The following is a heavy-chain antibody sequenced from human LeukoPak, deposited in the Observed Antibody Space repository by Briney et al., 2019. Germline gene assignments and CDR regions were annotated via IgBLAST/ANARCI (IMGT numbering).Heavy chain of an antibody. D-gene: IGHD6-6*01. CDR3: ARAPTHYSSSSDFDY. CDR2: INPSGGST. CDR1: GYTFTSYY. V-gene: IGHV1-46*01. J-gene: IGHJ4*02. Sequence: GASVKVSCKASGYTFTSYYMHWVRQAPGQGLEWMGIINPSGGSTSYAQKFQGRVTMTRDTSTSTVYMELSSLRSEDTAVYYRARAPTHYSSSSDFDYWGQGTLVTVSS.